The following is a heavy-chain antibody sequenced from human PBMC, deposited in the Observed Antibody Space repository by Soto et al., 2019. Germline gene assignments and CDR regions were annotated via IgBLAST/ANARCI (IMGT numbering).Heavy chain of an antibody. D-gene: IGHD3-3*01. Sequence: PSETLALTCTVSGRSISRGDYYCSWIRQPPGKGLQWIGYIYYSGSTYYNPSLKSRVTISVHTSKNQFSLQLSSVTAADTAVYYCARVNDFWSGYLDYWGLCTLVTVSS. J-gene: IGHJ4*02. CDR1: GRSISRGDYY. V-gene: IGHV4-30-4*01. CDR2: IYYSGST. CDR3: ARVNDFWSGYLDY.